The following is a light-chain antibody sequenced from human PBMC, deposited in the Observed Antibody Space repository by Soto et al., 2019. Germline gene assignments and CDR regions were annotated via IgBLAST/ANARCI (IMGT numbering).Light chain of an antibody. CDR1: QTIGTY. CDR3: QQSYNTPLT. Sequence: IELTQSPSSLAASLVDRVTITCRASQTIGTYVNWYRQKSGAAPELLIYDASTLQSGVPSRFRGGASGTDFTLTISSLQLDDFATYYCQQSYNTPLTFGQGTKVDI. CDR2: DAS. J-gene: IGKJ1*01. V-gene: IGKV1-39*01.